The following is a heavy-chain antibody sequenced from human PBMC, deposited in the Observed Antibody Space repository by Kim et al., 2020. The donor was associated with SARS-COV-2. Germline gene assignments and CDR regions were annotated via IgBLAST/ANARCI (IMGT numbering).Heavy chain of an antibody. D-gene: IGHD3-10*01. V-gene: IGHV3-21*01. CDR2: ISSSSSYI. J-gene: IGHJ6*02. CDR3: ARDMVVRKYYYYGMDV. CDR1: GFTFSSYS. Sequence: GGSLRLSCAASGFTFSSYSMNWVRQAPGKGLEWVSSISSSSSYIYYADSVKGRFTISRDNAKNSLYLQMNSLRAEDTAVYYCARDMVVRKYYYYGMDVWGQGTTVTVSS.